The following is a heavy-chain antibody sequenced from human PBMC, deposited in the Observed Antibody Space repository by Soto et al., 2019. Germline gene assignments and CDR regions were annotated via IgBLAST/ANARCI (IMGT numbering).Heavy chain of an antibody. Sequence: GASVKLSCKASGYTFTSYYMHWVRQAPGQGLEWMGIINPSGGSTSYAQKFQGRVTMTRDTSTSTVYMELSSLRSEDTAVYYCARDNKVLRYFDWLQASPSPENRDYWGQGTLVTVSS. D-gene: IGHD3-9*01. V-gene: IGHV1-46*01. CDR2: INPSGGST. CDR1: GYTFTSYY. CDR3: ARDNKVLRYFDWLQASPSPENRDY. J-gene: IGHJ4*02.